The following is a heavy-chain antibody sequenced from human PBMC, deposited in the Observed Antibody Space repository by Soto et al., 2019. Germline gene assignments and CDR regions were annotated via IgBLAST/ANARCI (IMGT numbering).Heavy chain of an antibody. CDR3: ATESAAALVS. D-gene: IGHD6-13*01. V-gene: IGHV3-15*01. CDR1: GPTFNNAW. J-gene: IGHJ5*02. Sequence: PGGSLRLSCAASGPTFNNAWMNWVRQAPGKGLEWVALIKSQVDGGTVDYAAPVKGRFTISRDDSKNTLYLQMTSLKTEDRAVYYCATESAAALVSWGQGTLVTVSS. CDR2: IKSQVDGGTV.